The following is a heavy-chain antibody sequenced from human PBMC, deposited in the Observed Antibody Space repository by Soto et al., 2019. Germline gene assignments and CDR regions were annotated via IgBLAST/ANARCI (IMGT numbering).Heavy chain of an antibody. CDR3: ARGYYESSDSFVGSPLFDY. V-gene: IGHV4-30-4*01. Sequence: SETLSLTCTVSGVSFDRGDYYWTWIRQPPGKGLEWIAYVSSYRGATDYNPSLKSRLTISFGTPMKQFSLKLTSVTAADTAVYYCARGYYESSDSFVGSPLFDYWGQGSLVTVSS. D-gene: IGHD3-22*01. CDR2: VSSYRGAT. J-gene: IGHJ4*02. CDR1: GVSFDRGDYY.